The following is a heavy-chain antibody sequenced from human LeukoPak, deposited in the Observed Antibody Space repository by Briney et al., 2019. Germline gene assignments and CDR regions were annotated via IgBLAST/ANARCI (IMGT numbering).Heavy chain of an antibody. J-gene: IGHJ4*02. CDR3: ARGRLLQPFDY. Sequence: SETLSLTCAVYGGCFSGYYWSWIRQPPGKGLEWIGEINHSGSTNYNPSLKSRVTISVDTSKNQFSLKLSSVTAADTAVYYCARGRLLQPFDYWGQGTLVTVSS. CDR2: INHSGST. CDR1: GGCFSGYY. V-gene: IGHV4-34*01. D-gene: IGHD2-15*01.